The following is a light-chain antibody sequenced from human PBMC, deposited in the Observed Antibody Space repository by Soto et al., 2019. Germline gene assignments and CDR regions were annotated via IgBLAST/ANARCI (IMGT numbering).Light chain of an antibody. CDR2: GAS. J-gene: IGKJ1*01. V-gene: IGKV3D-20*02. Sequence: EVVLTQSPGTLSLSPGARATLSCRASQFVSSTYLAWYQQRPGQAPRLLIYGASSRATGIPARFSGGGSGTDFTLTISNLEPEDFAVYYCQQRSDWPWTFGQGTKVDIK. CDR3: QQRSDWPWT. CDR1: QFVSSTY.